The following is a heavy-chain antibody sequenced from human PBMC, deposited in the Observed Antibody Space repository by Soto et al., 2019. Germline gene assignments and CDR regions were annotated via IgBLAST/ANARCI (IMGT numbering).Heavy chain of an antibody. V-gene: IGHV1-8*01. Sequence: GASVKVSCRASGYTFTSYDINWVRQATGQGLEWMGWMNPNSGNTGYAQKFQGRVTMTRNTSISTAYMELSSLRSEDTAVYYWASLFGVVSGDSFDSWGQEPLATVS. CDR2: MNPNSGNT. D-gene: IGHD3-3*01. J-gene: IGHJ4*02. CDR1: GYTFTSYD. CDR3: ASLFGVVSGDSFDS.